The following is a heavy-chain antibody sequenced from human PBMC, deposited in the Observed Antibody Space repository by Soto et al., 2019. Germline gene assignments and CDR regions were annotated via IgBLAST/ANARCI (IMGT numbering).Heavy chain of an antibody. D-gene: IGHD7-27*01. CDR3: ARGLTSGDY. CDR2: INPNGGST. Sequence: QVQLVQSGAEVKNPGASVKLSCKASGYTFTSFYIHWVRQAPGQGLEWMAIINPNGGSTNYAPNLQGRLTLTRDTATNTVYIELSSLGSEDTAVYYCARGLTSGDYWGQGTLVTVSS. V-gene: IGHV1-46*01. J-gene: IGHJ4*02. CDR1: GYTFTSFY.